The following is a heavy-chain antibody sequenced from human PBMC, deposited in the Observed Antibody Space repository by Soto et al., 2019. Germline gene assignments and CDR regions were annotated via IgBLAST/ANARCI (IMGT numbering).Heavy chain of an antibody. CDR3: AKATESGQHLSSVNQ. CDR2: ITGSGGTT. J-gene: IGHJ4*02. V-gene: IGHV3-23*01. CDR1: GFTFSSYA. D-gene: IGHD3-3*02. Sequence: EVQLLESGGGLVQPGGSLRLSCAASGFTFSSYAMTWVRQAPGKGLEWVSGITGSGGTTYYADSVKGRLTISRDNSKNTLYLQINSLRAEETDIYFCAKATESGQHLSSVNQWGQGTLVTVSS.